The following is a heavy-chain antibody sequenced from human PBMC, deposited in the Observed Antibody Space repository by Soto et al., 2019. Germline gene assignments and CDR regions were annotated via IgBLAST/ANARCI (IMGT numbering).Heavy chain of an antibody. CDR2: IIPIFGTA. V-gene: IGHV1-69*01. CDR1: GGTFSSYA. Sequence: QVQLVQSGAEVKKPGSSVKVSCKASGGTFSSYAISWVRQAPGQGLEWMGGIIPIFGTANYAQKFQGRVTITADESTRTAYMELRRLRSEDTAVYYCARDRIQLTDYYDGMDVWGQGPTVTVSS. J-gene: IGHJ6*02. D-gene: IGHD5-18*01. CDR3: ARDRIQLTDYYDGMDV.